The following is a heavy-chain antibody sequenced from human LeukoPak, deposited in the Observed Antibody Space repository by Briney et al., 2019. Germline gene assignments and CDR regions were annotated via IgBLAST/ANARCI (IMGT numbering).Heavy chain of an antibody. CDR2: ISADGGST. CDR1: GFTFSNYA. Sequence: GGSLRLSCEGSGFTFSNYAMNWVRQAPGKGLEWVSLISADGGSTFSADSVKGRFSISRDNSKNSLYLQMNSLRSEDTAMYYCAKESGKFDYWGQGTLVAVSS. J-gene: IGHJ4*02. V-gene: IGHV3-43*02. CDR3: AKESGKFDY.